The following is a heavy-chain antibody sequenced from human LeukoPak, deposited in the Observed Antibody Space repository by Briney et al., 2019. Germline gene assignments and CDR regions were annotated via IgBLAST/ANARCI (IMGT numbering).Heavy chain of an antibody. CDR1: GFTFSSYS. Sequence: GGSLRLSCAASGFTFSSYSMNWVRQAPGKGLEWVSSISSSSSYIYYADSVKGRFTISRDNAKNSLYLQMNSLRAEDTAVYYCARAQLGPDASSSSPPYAFDIWGQGTMVTVSS. CDR2: ISSSSSYI. D-gene: IGHD6-13*01. V-gene: IGHV3-21*01. CDR3: ARAQLGPDASSSSPPYAFDI. J-gene: IGHJ3*02.